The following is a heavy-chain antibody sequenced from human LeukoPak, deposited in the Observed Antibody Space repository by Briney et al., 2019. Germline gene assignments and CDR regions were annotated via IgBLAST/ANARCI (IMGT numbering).Heavy chain of an antibody. CDR2: ISGGGKYI. D-gene: IGHD6-13*01. Sequence: GGSLRLSCAASGFIFSSHGMNWVRQAPGKGLEWVSSISGGGKYIYYSDSMKGRFTISRDNAKNSLYLQMNSLRADDTAVYYCARRIAGTATGGYFEPWGRGTLVSVSS. CDR3: ARRIAGTATGGYFEP. CDR1: GFIFSSHG. J-gene: IGHJ2*01. V-gene: IGHV3-21*01.